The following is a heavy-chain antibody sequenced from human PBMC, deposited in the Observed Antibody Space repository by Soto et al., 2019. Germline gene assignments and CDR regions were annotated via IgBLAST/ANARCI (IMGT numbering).Heavy chain of an antibody. D-gene: IGHD3-16*01. CDR3: ARAADRFDVVWGRNDALDI. CDR1: GYKFTEFG. CDR2: SRADNSHP. Sequence: GPGVKKPGASVKVSCRAFGYKFTEFGISWVRQAPGQGLEWAGWSRADNSHPNYARSLQGRVNVTADTSSSTAYLELTSLTSADTAVYYCARAADRFDVVWGRNDALDIWGQGTLVFVSS. V-gene: IGHV1-18*01. J-gene: IGHJ3*02.